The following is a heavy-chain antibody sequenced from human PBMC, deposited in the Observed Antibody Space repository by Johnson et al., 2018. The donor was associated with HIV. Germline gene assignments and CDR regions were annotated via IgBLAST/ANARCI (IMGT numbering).Heavy chain of an antibody. CDR2: IYSGGST. J-gene: IGHJ3*02. Sequence: VQLVESGGGLIQPGESLRLSCAASGFTVSTYHMSWVRQAPGQGLAWVSVIYSGGSTYYADSVTGRFTISRDNSKNTLYLQMNSLRAEDSAVDYCARADSSSSPWVGLDIWGQGTMVTVSS. CDR3: ARADSSSSPWVGLDI. CDR1: GFTVSTYH. V-gene: IGHV3-53*01. D-gene: IGHD6-13*01.